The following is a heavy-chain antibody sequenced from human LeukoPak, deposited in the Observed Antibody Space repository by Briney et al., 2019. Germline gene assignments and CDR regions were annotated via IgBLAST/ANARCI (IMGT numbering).Heavy chain of an antibody. J-gene: IGHJ5*02. CDR3: ARRGVVPAAVVVDP. CDR2: IYYSGST. D-gene: IGHD2-2*01. CDR1: GGSISSSSYY. Sequence: SETLSLTYTVSGGSISSSSYYWGWIRQPPGKGLEWIGSIYYSGSTYYNPSLKSRVTISVDTSKNQFSLKLSSVTAADTAVYYCARRGVVPAAVVVDPWGQGTLVTVSS. V-gene: IGHV4-39*01.